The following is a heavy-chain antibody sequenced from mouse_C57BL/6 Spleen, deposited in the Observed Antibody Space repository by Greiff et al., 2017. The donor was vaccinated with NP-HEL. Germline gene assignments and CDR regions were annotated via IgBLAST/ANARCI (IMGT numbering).Heavy chain of an antibody. Sequence: EVQLQQSGPELVKPGASVKISCKASGYTFTDYYMNWVKQSHGKSLEWIGDINPNNGGTSYNQKFKGKATLTVDKSSSTAYMELRSLTSEDSAVYYWAGGIAYWGQGTLVTVSA. J-gene: IGHJ3*01. CDR3: AGGIAY. CDR1: GYTFTDYY. CDR2: INPNNGGT. V-gene: IGHV1-26*01.